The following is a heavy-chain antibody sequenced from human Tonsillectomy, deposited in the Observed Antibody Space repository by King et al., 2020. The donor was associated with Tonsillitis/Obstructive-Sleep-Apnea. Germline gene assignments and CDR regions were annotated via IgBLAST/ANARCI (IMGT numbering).Heavy chain of an antibody. V-gene: IGHV3-30*01. CDR1: AFTFSSYA. Sequence: VQLVESGGGVVQPGRSLRLSCAASAFTFSSYAMHWVRQAPGKGLEWVAVISYDGSNKHYADSVKGRFTISRDNSKNTLYLLANSLRVEDTAVYYCARDQDMVVVIETAGAFDFRGQGTLVTVSS. CDR2: ISYDGSNK. J-gene: IGHJ3*01. D-gene: IGHD2-21*01. CDR3: ARDQDMVVVIETAGAFDF.